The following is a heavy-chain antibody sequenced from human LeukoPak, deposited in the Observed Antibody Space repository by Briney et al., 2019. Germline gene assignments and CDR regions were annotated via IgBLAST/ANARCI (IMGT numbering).Heavy chain of an antibody. D-gene: IGHD2-15*01. V-gene: IGHV1-18*01. CDR2: ISAYNGNT. Sequence: ASVKVSCKASGYTFTSYGISWVRQAPGQGLEWMGWISAYNGNTNYAQKLQGRVTMTTDTSTSTAYMELRSLRSDDTAVYYCARDPLVVVAATHRYGMDVWGQGTTVTVPS. CDR3: ARDPLVVVAATHRYGMDV. J-gene: IGHJ6*02. CDR1: GYTFTSYG.